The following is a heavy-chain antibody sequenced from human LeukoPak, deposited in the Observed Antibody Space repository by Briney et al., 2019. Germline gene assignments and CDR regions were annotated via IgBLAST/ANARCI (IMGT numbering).Heavy chain of an antibody. CDR2: IYHSGST. CDR1: GGSISSGGYS. J-gene: IGHJ4*02. V-gene: IGHV4-30-2*01. Sequence: SETLSLTCAVSGGSISSGGYSWSWIRQPPGKGLEWIGYIYHSGSTYYNPSLKSRVTISVDRSKNQFSLKLSSVTAADTAVYYCASGYSSSWLGYWGQGTLVTVSS. D-gene: IGHD6-13*01. CDR3: ASGYSSSWLGY.